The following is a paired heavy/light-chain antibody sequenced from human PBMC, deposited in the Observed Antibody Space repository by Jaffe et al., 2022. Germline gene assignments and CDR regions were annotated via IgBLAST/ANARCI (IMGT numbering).Light chain of an antibody. J-gene: IGKJ1*01. Sequence: ESVLTQSPGTLSLSPGERATLSCRASQSVSSSYLAWYQQKPGQAPRLLIYGASNRATGIPDRFSGSGSGTDFTLTISRLEPEDFAVYYCQQYGSSPWTFGQGTKVEIK. CDR3: QQYGSSPWT. V-gene: IGKV3-20*01. CDR2: GAS. CDR1: QSVSSSY.
Heavy chain of an antibody. J-gene: IGHJ6*03. D-gene: IGHD6-13*01. Sequence: QVQLQESGPGLVKPSETLSLTCAVSGYSISSGYYWGWIRQPPGKGLEWIGSVYHIGSTYYNPSLKSRVTISVDTSKNQFALTLTSVTAADTAVYYCARHAQTSSSWPFYSYYYMDVWGKGTTVTVSS. CDR1: GYSISSGYY. CDR3: ARHAQTSSSWPFYSYYYMDV. V-gene: IGHV4-38-2*01. CDR2: VYHIGST.